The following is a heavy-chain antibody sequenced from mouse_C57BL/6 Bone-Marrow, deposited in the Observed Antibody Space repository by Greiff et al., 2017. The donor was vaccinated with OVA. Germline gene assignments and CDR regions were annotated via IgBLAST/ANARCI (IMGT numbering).Heavy chain of an antibody. J-gene: IGHJ4*01. V-gene: IGHV5-4*01. CDR3: ARERGDY. CDR1: GFTFSSYA. CDR2: ISDGGSYT. Sequence: DVKLVESGGGLVKPGGSLKLSCAASGFTFSSYAMSWVRQTPEKRLEWVATISDGGSYTYYPDNVKGRFTISRDNAKNNLYLQMSHLKSEDTAMYYCARERGDYWGQGTSVTVSS.